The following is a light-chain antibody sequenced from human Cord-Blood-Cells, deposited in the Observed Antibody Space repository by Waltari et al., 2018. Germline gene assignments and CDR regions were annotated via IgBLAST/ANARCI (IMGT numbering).Light chain of an antibody. CDR3: QQRSNWPWT. Sequence: EIVLTQSPATLSLSPGERATLSCRASQSVSSYLAWYQQKPGQAPRLLIYDASNRATGIPARFSGSGSGTDFTLTISSLEPEDFAVYYCQQRSNWPWTFGQGPTV. V-gene: IGKV3-11*01. CDR1: QSVSSY. CDR2: DAS. J-gene: IGKJ1*01.